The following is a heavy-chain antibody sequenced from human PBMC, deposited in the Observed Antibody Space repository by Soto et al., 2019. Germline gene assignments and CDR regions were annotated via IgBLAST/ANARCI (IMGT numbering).Heavy chain of an antibody. V-gene: IGHV3-49*03. Sequence: GGSLRLSCTASGFTFGDYAMSWFRQAPGKGLEWVGFIRSKAYGGTTEYAASVKGRFTISRDDSKSIAYLQMNSLKTEDAAVYYCNLDIVATMSYYYYGMDVWRQGTTVTVSS. CDR3: NLDIVATMSYYYYGMDV. CDR1: GFTFGDYA. D-gene: IGHD5-12*01. CDR2: IRSKAYGGTT. J-gene: IGHJ6*02.